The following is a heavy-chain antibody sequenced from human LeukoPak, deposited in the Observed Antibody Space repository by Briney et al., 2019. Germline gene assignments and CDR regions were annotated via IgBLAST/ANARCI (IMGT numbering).Heavy chain of an antibody. Sequence: GGSLRLSCAASGFTFSSYSMNWVRQAPGKGLEWVSSISSSSYIYYADSVKGRFTISRDNAKNSLYLQMNSLRAEDTAVYYCARDQDCSGGSCYSASLYGMDVWGQGTTVTVSS. D-gene: IGHD2-15*01. CDR1: GFTFSSYS. V-gene: IGHV3-21*01. CDR3: ARDQDCSGGSCYSASLYGMDV. J-gene: IGHJ6*02. CDR2: ISSSSYI.